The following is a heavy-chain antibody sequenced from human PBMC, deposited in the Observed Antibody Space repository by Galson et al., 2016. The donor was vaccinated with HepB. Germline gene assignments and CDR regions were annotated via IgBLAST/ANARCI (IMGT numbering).Heavy chain of an antibody. CDR2: IDWDDDQ. CDR3: ARLRPKSNGEFCY. J-gene: IGHJ4*02. D-gene: IGHD4-17*01. Sequence: PALVKPTQTVTLTCTFSGFSLSTSGMRVSWIRQPPGMALEWLARIDWDDDQFYSTSLKTRLTISKATSKNEVVLTLTSMDPVDTATYYCARLRPKSNGEFCYWGQGSLVT. V-gene: IGHV2-70*04. CDR1: GFSLSTSGMR.